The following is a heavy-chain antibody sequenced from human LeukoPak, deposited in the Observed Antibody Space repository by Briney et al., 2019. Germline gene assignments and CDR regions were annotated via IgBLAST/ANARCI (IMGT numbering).Heavy chain of an antibody. J-gene: IGHJ4*02. D-gene: IGHD6-19*01. V-gene: IGHV3-33*01. Sequence: GGSLRLSCAASGFTFSNYGMHWVRQAPGKGLEWVAVIWYDGTNKYYAASVKGRFTISRDNSKNMQYLQMNSLGVEGTAVYYCARDLGSGWYDYWGQGTLVTVSS. CDR2: IWYDGTNK. CDR3: ARDLGSGWYDY. CDR1: GFTFSNYG.